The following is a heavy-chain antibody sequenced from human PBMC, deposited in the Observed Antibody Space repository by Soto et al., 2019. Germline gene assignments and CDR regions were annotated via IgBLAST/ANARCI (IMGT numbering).Heavy chain of an antibody. J-gene: IGHJ4*02. V-gene: IGHV4-61*01. CDR2: IYYTGST. Sequence: SETLSLTCTVSGGSISSSNYYWSWIRQPPGKGLEWIAYIYYTGSTNYNPSLKSRVTLSADTSKNQFSLKLISVTAADTAMYYCARVDSSGSYFDYWGQGTLVTVSS. CDR1: GGSISSSNYY. CDR3: ARVDSSGSYFDY. D-gene: IGHD3-22*01.